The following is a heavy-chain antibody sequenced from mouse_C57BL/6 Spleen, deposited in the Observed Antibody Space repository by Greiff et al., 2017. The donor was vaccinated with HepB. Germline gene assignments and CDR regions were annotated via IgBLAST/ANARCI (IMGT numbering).Heavy chain of an antibody. CDR1: GYTFTSYW. Sequence: QVQLQQPGAELVMPGASVKLSCKASGYTFTSYWMHWVKQRPGQGLEWIGEIDPSDSYTNYNQKFKGKSTLTVDKSSSTAYMQLSSLTSEDSAVYYCARGGRNGHDGGYYAMDYWGQGTSVTVSS. D-gene: IGHD1-2*01. J-gene: IGHJ4*01. CDR2: IDPSDSYT. V-gene: IGHV1-69*01. CDR3: ARGGRNGHDGGYYAMDY.